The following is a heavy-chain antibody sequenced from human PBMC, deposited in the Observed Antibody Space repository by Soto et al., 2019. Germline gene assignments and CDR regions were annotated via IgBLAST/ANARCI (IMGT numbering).Heavy chain of an antibody. J-gene: IGHJ4*02. V-gene: IGHV1-18*01. CDR2: ISGYNDNI. D-gene: IGHD3-16*01. CDR1: GYTFVTYG. CDR3: VRDLAGQHGDS. Sequence: VQLVQSGAEVKKAGASVKVSCKTSGYTFVTYGISWVRQVPGQGLEWMGWISGYNDNINYAQNFQGRLTLSKDTSTSTAYMELTSLKSDDTAVYYCVRDLAGQHGDSWGQGTLITVSS.